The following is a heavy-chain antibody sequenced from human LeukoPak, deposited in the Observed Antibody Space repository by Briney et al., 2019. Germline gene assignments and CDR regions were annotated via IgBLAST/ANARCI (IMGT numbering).Heavy chain of an antibody. Sequence: PSETLSLTCTVSGGSISSGGYYWSWIRQHPGKGLEWIGYIYYSGSTYYNPSLKSRVTISVDTSKNQFSLKLSSVTAADTAVYYCARVSSGSCILIDYWGQGTLVTVSS. CDR2: IYYSGST. CDR3: ARVSSGSCILIDY. D-gene: IGHD1-26*01. V-gene: IGHV4-31*03. CDR1: GGSISSGGYY. J-gene: IGHJ4*02.